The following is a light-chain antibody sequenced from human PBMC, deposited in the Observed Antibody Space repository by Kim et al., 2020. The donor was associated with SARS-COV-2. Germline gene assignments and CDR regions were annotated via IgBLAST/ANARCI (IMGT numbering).Light chain of an antibody. Sequence: ASVGDRVTITCRASQYISKFFNWYQQKPGKAPKLLIYGASSLQSGVPLRFSGSGYGTDFTLTISSLQPEDSATYYCQQSYGTPPTFGQGTKVDIK. J-gene: IGKJ1*01. CDR3: QQSYGTPPT. V-gene: IGKV1-39*01. CDR1: QYISKF. CDR2: GAS.